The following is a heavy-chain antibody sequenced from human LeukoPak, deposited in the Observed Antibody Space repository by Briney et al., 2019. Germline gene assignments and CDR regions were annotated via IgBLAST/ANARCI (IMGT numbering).Heavy chain of an antibody. V-gene: IGHV3-30*02. Sequence: GGSLRLSCAASGFTFSSYGMHWVRQAPGKGLEWVAFIRYDGSNKYYADSVKGRFTISRDNSKNTLYLQMNSLRAEDTAVYYCAKEEVGYCSSTSCYGYYYYYMDVWGKGTTVTVSS. J-gene: IGHJ6*03. CDR1: GFTFSSYG. CDR2: IRYDGSNK. D-gene: IGHD2-2*01. CDR3: AKEEVGYCSSTSCYGYYYYYMDV.